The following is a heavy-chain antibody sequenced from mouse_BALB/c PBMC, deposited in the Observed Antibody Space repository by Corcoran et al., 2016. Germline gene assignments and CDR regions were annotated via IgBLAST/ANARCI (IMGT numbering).Heavy chain of an antibody. V-gene: IGHV14-3*02. CDR3: ANWDWYVDV. Sequence: EVQLQQSGAELVKPGASVKLSCKASGFNIKDTYMHWVKQRPEQGLEWIGRIDPANGNTKYDPKFQGKATITADTSSNTAYLQLSSLTSEDTAVYYCANWDWYVDVWGAGTTVTVSS. CDR2: IDPANGNT. CDR1: GFNIKDTY. D-gene: IGHD4-1*01. J-gene: IGHJ1*01.